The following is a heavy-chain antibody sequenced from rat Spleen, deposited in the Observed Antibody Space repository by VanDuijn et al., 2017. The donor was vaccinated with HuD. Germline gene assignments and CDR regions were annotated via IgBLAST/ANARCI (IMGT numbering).Heavy chain of an antibody. CDR3: ARDENGYSYVWFAH. CDR1: GFSLISNS. Sequence: QVQLKESGPGLVQPSQTLSLTCTVSGFSLISNSIHWVRQPPGKGLEWMGGIWGDGSTDYNSALKSRLRISGDTSKSQVFLRMNNLQTEDTATYYCARDENGYSYVWFAHWGQGTLVTVSS. D-gene: IGHD1-4*01. CDR2: IWGDGST. V-gene: IGHV2-1*01. J-gene: IGHJ3*01.